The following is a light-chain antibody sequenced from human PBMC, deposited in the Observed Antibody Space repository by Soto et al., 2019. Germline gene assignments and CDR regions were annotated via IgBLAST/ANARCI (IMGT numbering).Light chain of an antibody. CDR1: QSISSY. J-gene: IGKJ2*01. V-gene: IGKV1-39*01. CDR2: AAS. CDR3: QHSYSAPYT. Sequence: QMTQSPSSLSASVGDRVTITCRASQSISSYLNWYQQKPGKAPKLLIYAASSLQSGVPSRFSGSGSGTDFTLTISSLQPEDFATYYCQHSYSAPYTFGQGTKLEIK.